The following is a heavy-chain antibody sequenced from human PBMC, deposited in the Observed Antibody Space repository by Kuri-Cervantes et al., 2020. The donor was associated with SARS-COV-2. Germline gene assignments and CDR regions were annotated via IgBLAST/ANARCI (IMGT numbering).Heavy chain of an antibody. J-gene: IGHJ4*02. CDR2: ISVSGGDT. D-gene: IGHD6-19*01. CDR3: AKVNGILGSAWYGRAHFDY. Sequence: GGSLRLSCAASGFTFSSYWMHWVRQAPGKGLEWVSDISVSGGDTHYADSVRGRFTISRDNSKNTLYLQVNSLRAEDTAVYFCAKVNGILGSAWYGRAHFDYWGQGTLVTVSS. CDR1: GFTFSSYW. V-gene: IGHV3-23*01.